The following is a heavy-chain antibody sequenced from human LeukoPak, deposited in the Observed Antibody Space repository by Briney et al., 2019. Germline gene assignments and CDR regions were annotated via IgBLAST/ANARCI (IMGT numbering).Heavy chain of an antibody. CDR1: GFTFSSYA. V-gene: IGHV3-23*01. J-gene: IGHJ4*02. CDR3: AKDGRGVYVYFDY. D-gene: IGHD5/OR15-5a*01. CDR2: ISGSGGST. Sequence: PGGSLRLSCAASGFTFSSYAMSWVRQAPGKGLEWVSAISGSGGSTYYADSVKSRFTISRDNSKNTLYLQMNSLRAEDTAVYYCAKDGRGVYVYFDYWGQGTLVTVSS.